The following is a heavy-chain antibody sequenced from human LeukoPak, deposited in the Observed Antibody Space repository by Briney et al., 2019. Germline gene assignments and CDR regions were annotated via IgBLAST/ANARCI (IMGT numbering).Heavy chain of an antibody. V-gene: IGHV4-38-2*01. J-gene: IGHJ4*02. CDR2: IYYSGSS. D-gene: IGHD1-1*01. Sequence: SETLSLTCSVSGYSINSGYYWGWVRQPPGKGLEGIGVIYYSGSSSYNPSLKSRVTMSVDTSKNQFSLRLSSVTAADTAVYYCARQLGTTANFDYWGEGTLVTVSS. CDR3: ARQLGTTANFDY. CDR1: GYSINSGYY.